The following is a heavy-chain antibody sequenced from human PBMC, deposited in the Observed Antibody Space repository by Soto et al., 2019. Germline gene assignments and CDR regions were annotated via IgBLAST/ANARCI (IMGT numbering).Heavy chain of an antibody. CDR3: ARGSLASSSWYNWFDP. V-gene: IGHV4-59*01. D-gene: IGHD6-13*01. J-gene: IGHJ5*02. CDR1: GGCISRYS. Sequence: SETMSLTCRVCGGCISRYSWSWIRKPPGKGLEWIGYIYYSGSTNYNPSLKSRVTISVDTSKNQFSLKLSSVTAADTAVYYCARGSLASSSWYNWFDPWGQGTLVTVSS. CDR2: IYYSGST.